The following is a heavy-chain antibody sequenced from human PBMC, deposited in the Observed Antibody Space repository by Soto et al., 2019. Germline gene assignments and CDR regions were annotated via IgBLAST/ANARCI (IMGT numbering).Heavy chain of an antibody. Sequence: SVKVSCKASGGTFSSYAISWVRQAPGQGLEWMGGIIPIFGTANYAQKFQGRVTITADKSTSTAYMELSSLRSEDTAVYYCASTYGDYPRYYFDYWGQGTLVTVSS. D-gene: IGHD4-17*01. CDR3: ASTYGDYPRYYFDY. J-gene: IGHJ4*02. V-gene: IGHV1-69*06. CDR2: IIPIFGTA. CDR1: GGTFSSYA.